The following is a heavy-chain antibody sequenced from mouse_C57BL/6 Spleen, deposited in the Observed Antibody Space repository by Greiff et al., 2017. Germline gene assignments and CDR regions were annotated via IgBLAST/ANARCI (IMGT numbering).Heavy chain of an antibody. D-gene: IGHD1-1*01. CDR2: IYPGDGDT. Sequence: QVQLKQSGAELVKPGASVKISCKASGYAFSSYRMNWVKQRPGKGLEWIGQIYPGDGDTNYNGKFKGKATLTADKSSSTAYMQLSSLTSEASAVYVCSRRGRYNGSSYSDYWGQGTTLTVSS. CDR1: GYAFSSYR. J-gene: IGHJ2*01. CDR3: SRRGRYNGSSYSDY. V-gene: IGHV1-80*01.